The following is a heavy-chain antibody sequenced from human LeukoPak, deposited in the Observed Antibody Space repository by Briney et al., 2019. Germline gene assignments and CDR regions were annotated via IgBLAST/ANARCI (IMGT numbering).Heavy chain of an antibody. V-gene: IGHV4-34*01. D-gene: IGHD6-13*01. Sequence: SETLSLTCAVYGGSFSGYYWSWIRQPPGKGLEWIGEINHSGSTNYNPSLKSRVTISVDTSKNQFSLKLSSVTAADTAVYCCANAAEGYFDYWGQGTLVTVSS. CDR2: INHSGST. CDR3: ANAAEGYFDY. J-gene: IGHJ4*02. CDR1: GGSFSGYY.